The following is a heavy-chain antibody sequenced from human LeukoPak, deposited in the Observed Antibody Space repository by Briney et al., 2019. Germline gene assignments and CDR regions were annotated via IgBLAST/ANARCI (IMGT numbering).Heavy chain of an antibody. V-gene: IGHV3-23*01. Sequence: GGSLRLSCAASGFTFSSYAMSWVRQAPGKGLEWVSAISGSGGSTYYADSVTGRFTVSRDNSKNTLYLQMNSLGADDTAVYFCAKDISQGYTFGSIEEDYWGQGTLVTVSS. CDR3: AKDISQGYTFGSIEEDY. CDR2: ISGSGGST. J-gene: IGHJ4*02. D-gene: IGHD5-18*01. CDR1: GFTFSSYA.